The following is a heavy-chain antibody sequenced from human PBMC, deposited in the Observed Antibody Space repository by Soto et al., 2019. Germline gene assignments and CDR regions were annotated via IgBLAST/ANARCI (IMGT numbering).Heavy chain of an antibody. CDR3: AVVDSTGNWFDP. J-gene: IGHJ5*02. D-gene: IGHD3-22*01. CDR2: MYYSGTT. Sequence: QLQLQESGPGLVKPSETLSLTCTVSGGPISSSDFYCGWLRQPPGKGLDFIGSMYYSGTTYYNPSLKNRITISVDTSKNQFSLKLISVTAADTAVYYCAVVDSTGNWFDPWGQGALVTVSS. CDR1: GGPISSSDFY. V-gene: IGHV4-39*01.